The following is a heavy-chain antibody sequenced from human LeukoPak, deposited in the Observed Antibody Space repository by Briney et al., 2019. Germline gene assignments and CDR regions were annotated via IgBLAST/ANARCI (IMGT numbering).Heavy chain of an antibody. J-gene: IGHJ3*02. Sequence: SETLSLTCAVYGGSFSGYYWSRIRQPPGKGLEWIGYIYYSGSTYYNPSLKSRVTISVDTSKNQFSLKLSSVTAADTAAYYCAGDLANWGSPDAFDIWGQGTMVTVSS. CDR1: GGSFSGYY. CDR2: IYYSGST. D-gene: IGHD7-27*01. CDR3: AGDLANWGSPDAFDI. V-gene: IGHV4-34*09.